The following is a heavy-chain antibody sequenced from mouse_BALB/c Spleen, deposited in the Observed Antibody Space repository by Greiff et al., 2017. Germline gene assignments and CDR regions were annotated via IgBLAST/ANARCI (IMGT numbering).Heavy chain of an antibody. CDR3: AKRRKDYGSSYDAMDY. J-gene: IGHJ4*01. CDR1: GFTFSSFG. Sequence: EVLLVESGGGLVQPGGSLKLSCAASGFTFSSFGMHWVRQAPEKGLEWVAYISSGSSTIYYADTLKGRFTSSRDNSNNTLFLQMTSLRSEDTAMYYCAKRRKDYGSSYDAMDYWGQGTSVTVAS. CDR2: ISSGSSTI. V-gene: IGHV5-17*02. D-gene: IGHD1-1*01.